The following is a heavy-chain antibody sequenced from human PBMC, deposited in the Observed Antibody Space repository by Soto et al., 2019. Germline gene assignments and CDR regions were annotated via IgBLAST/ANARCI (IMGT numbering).Heavy chain of an antibody. Sequence: SETMSLTCAVYGGSFSGYYWSWIRQPPGKGLEWIGEINHSVSTNFNPSLKSRVTISVDTSKNQFSLKLSSVTAADTAVHYCARGGYYDSSDYAFDIWGQGTMVTVSS. CDR3: ARGGYYDSSDYAFDI. D-gene: IGHD3-22*01. V-gene: IGHV4-34*01. CDR1: GGSFSGYY. CDR2: INHSVST. J-gene: IGHJ3*02.